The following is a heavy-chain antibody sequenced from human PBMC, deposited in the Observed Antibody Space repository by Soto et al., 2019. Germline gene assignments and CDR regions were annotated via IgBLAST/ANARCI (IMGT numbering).Heavy chain of an antibody. CDR1: GGSISSYY. CDR3: ARISTDYIWGSYRYTGWFDP. V-gene: IGHV4-59*01. Sequence: SETLSLTCTVSGGSISSYYWSWIRQPPGKGLEWIGYIYYSGSTNYNPSLKSRVTISVDTSKNQFSLKLSSVTAADTAVYYCARISTDYIWGSYRYTGWFDPWGQGTLVTVSS. D-gene: IGHD3-16*02. CDR2: IYYSGST. J-gene: IGHJ5*02.